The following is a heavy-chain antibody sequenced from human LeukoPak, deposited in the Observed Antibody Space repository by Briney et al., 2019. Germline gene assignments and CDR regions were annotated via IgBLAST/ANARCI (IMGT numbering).Heavy chain of an antibody. CDR3: ARRPTGDPKFDY. D-gene: IGHD7-27*01. V-gene: IGHV4-39*02. J-gene: IGHJ4*02. CDR2: IYYRGST. CDR1: GGSISNSSFY. Sequence: ASETLSLTCTVSGGSISNSSFYWGWIRQPPGKGLEWIGNIYYRGSTYYNSSLKSRVSISVDTSKNYFSLKVSSVTAADTAVYYCARRPTGDPKFDYWGQGTLVTVSS.